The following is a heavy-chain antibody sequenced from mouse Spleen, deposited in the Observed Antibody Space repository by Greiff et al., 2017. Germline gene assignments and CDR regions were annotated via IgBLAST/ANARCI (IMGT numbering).Heavy chain of an antibody. CDR2: ISSGGGNT. Sequence: EVKLVESGGGLVKLGGSLKLSCAASGFTFSSYAMSWVRQTPEKRLEWVATISSGGGNTYYPDSVKGRFTISRDNAKNTLYLQMSSLKSEDTAMYYCARHLGRDYFDYWGQGTTLTVSS. V-gene: IGHV5-9*04. D-gene: IGHD4-1*01. CDR1: GFTFSSYA. CDR3: ARHLGRDYFDY. J-gene: IGHJ2*01.